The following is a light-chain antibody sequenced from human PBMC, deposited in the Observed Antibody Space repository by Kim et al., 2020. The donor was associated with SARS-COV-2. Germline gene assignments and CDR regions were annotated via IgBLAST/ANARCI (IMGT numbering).Light chain of an antibody. CDR3: SSYAAIRNLV. V-gene: IGLV2-8*01. J-gene: IGLJ1*01. Sequence: QSALTQPPSASGSPGQSVTISCTGTSSDVGGCKYVSWYQQDPGKAPKLMIYEVSNRPSGVPDRFSGSKSGNTASLTVSGLQAEDEADYSCSSYAAIRNLVFGTGTKVTVL. CDR1: SSDVGGCKY. CDR2: EVS.